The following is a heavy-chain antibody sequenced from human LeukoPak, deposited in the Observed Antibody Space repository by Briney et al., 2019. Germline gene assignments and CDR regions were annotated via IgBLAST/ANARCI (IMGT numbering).Heavy chain of an antibody. Sequence: ASVKVSFKTSGYTFTNFGISWVRQAPGQGLEWMGWISTNNGNTRYAQNFQDRVTLTTDTSTTTAYMELRSLRSDDTALYYCARDQQLPEGFFDFWGQGTLVTVSS. D-gene: IGHD6-13*01. V-gene: IGHV1-18*01. CDR3: ARDQQLPEGFFDF. CDR1: GYTFTNFG. J-gene: IGHJ4*02. CDR2: ISTNNGNT.